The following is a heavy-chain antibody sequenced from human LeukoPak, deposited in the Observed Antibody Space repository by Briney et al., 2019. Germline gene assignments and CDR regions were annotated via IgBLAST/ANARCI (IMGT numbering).Heavy chain of an antibody. CDR2: IYPGDSDT. CDR1: GYSFTSYW. CDR3: ARHRLGIRDAFDI. Sequence: GESLKISCKGSGYSFTSYWIGWVRQMPGKGLEWMGIIYPGDSDTRYSPSFQGQVTISADKSISTAYLQWSNLKAPDTAMYHCARHRLGIRDAFDIWGQGTMVSVSS. J-gene: IGHJ3*02. D-gene: IGHD7-27*01. V-gene: IGHV5-51*01.